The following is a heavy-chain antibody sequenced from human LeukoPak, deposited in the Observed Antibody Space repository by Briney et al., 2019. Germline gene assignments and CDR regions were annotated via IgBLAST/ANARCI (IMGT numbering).Heavy chain of an antibody. D-gene: IGHD3-22*01. Sequence: ASVKVSCKASGYTFTSYDINWVRQATGQGLEWMGWMNPNSGNTGYAQKFQGRVTITRNTSISTAYMELSSLRSEDTAVYYCAKETFTYYYDSSGYYFDYWGQGTLVTVSS. CDR3: AKETFTYYYDSSGYYFDY. CDR1: GYTFTSYD. V-gene: IGHV1-8*03. CDR2: MNPNSGNT. J-gene: IGHJ4*02.